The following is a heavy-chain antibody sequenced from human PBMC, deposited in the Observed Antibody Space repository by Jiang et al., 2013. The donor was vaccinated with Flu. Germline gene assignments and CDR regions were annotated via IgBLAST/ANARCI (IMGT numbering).Heavy chain of an antibody. D-gene: IGHD5-18*01. Sequence: KISCQGSGYSFTSSWIGWVRQMPGKGLEWMGTIYPGDSDTRYSPSFQGQVTISADKSISTAYLQWSSLKASDTATYFCARLMGVAWIQLGLDAFDIWGQGTMVTVSS. V-gene: IGHV5-51*01. CDR3: ARLMGVAWIQLGLDAFDI. CDR1: GYSFTSSW. CDR2: IYPGDSDT. J-gene: IGHJ3*02.